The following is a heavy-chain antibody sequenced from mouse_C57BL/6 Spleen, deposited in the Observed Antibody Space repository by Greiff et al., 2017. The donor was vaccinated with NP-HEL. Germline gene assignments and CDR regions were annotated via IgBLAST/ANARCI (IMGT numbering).Heavy chain of an antibody. J-gene: IGHJ2*01. V-gene: IGHV1-4*01. D-gene: IGHD4-1*01. Sequence: VQGVESGAELARPGASVKMSCKASGYTFTSYTMHWVKQRPGQGLEWIGYINPSSGYTKYNQKFKDKATLTADKSSSTAYMQLSSLTSEDSSVYYCARGGTNWDYFDYWGQGTTRTVSS. CDR3: ARGGTNWDYFDY. CDR1: GYTFTSYT. CDR2: INPSSGYT.